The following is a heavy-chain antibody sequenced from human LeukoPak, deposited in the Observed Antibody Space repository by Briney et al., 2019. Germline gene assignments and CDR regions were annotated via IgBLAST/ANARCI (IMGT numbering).Heavy chain of an antibody. J-gene: IGHJ4*02. CDR1: GYTFTNYG. CDR3: TRVGYSNPPTY. V-gene: IGHV1-18*01. CDR2: ISVDSGNT. D-gene: IGHD4-11*01. Sequence: ASVKVSCKASGYTFTNYGISWVRQAPGQGLEWMGWISVDSGNTNFAQKFQGRVTMTTDTSTSTAYMELRSLKSDDTAVYYCTRVGYSNPPTYWGQGTLVTVSS.